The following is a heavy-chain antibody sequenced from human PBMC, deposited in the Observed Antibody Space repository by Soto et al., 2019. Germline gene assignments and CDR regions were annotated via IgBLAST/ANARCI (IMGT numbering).Heavy chain of an antibody. CDR1: GFTFDSYG. Sequence: EVQLLESGGGLVQPGGSLRLSCATAGFTFDSYGMHWVRQAPGKGLEWVSSLSGSGSQTYYADSVKGRLTISRDRSKNTVYLQMNSLRAEDTAVYFCAKERLTVFGVVVTFEDWGRGTLVTCAS. CDR3: AKERLTVFGVVVTFED. V-gene: IGHV3-23*01. D-gene: IGHD3-3*01. J-gene: IGHJ4*02. CDR2: LSGSGSQT.